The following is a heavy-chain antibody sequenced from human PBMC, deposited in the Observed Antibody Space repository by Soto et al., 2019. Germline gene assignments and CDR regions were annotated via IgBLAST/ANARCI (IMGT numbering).Heavy chain of an antibody. V-gene: IGHV4-39*01. CDR2: IYYSGST. J-gene: IGHJ6*02. CDR3: ARQVNTAMEDYYYYGMDV. Sequence: SESPSLTCTVCSGSISSSSYSWGWIRQPPGKGLEWIGSIYYSGSTYYNPSLKSRVTISVDTSKTQFSLKLSSVTAADTAVYYCARQVNTAMEDYYYYGMDVWGQGTTVTGSS. CDR1: SGSISSSSYS. D-gene: IGHD5-18*01.